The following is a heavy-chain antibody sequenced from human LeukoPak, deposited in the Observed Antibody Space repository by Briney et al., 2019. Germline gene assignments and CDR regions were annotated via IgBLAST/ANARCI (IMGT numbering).Heavy chain of an antibody. J-gene: IGHJ3*02. CDR3: AREPQYYDILTGRAFDI. CDR2: IIPIFGTA. Sequence: EASVKVSCKGSGGTFSSYAISWVRQAPGQGLEWMGGIIPIFGTANYAQKFQGRVTITADESTSTAYMELSSLRSEDTAVYYCAREPQYYDILTGRAFDIWGQGTMVTVSS. CDR1: GGTFSSYA. V-gene: IGHV1-69*13. D-gene: IGHD3-9*01.